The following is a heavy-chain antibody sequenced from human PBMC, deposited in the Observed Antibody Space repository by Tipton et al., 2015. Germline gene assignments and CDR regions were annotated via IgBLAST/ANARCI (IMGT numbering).Heavy chain of an antibody. Sequence: QLVQSGGEVKKPGESLKISCKVSGNPFSNHWTAWVRQMPGKGLAGAGTIHPSDSETKYSPSFEGLVTISADKSTSTAYLQWSSLKAPDTAVYYCARRLPYFEWSKVYYFDYWGQGSPVTVSP. V-gene: IGHV5-51*01. CDR1: GNPFSNHW. CDR3: ARRLPYFEWSKVYYFDY. CDR2: IHPSDSET. D-gene: IGHD3-9*01. J-gene: IGHJ4*02.